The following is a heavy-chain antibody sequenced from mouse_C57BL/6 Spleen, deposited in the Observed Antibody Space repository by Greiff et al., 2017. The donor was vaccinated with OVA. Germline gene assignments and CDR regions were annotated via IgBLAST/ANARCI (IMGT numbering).Heavy chain of an antibody. CDR1: GYSITSGYY. CDR2: ISYDGSN. V-gene: IGHV3-6*01. J-gene: IGHJ4*01. CDR3: AREDYGSSWVMDY. D-gene: IGHD1-1*01. Sequence: EVHLVESGPGLVKPSQSLSLTCSVTGYSITSGYYWNWIRQFPGNKLEWMGYISYDGSNNYNPSLKNRISITRDTSKNQFFLKLNSVTTEDTATYYCAREDYGSSWVMDYWGQGTSVTVSS.